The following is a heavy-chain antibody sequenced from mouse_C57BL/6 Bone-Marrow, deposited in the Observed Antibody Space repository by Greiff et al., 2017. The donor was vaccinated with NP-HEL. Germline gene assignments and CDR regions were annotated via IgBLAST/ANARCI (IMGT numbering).Heavy chain of an antibody. D-gene: IGHD1-1*01. J-gene: IGHJ4*01. V-gene: IGHV5-12*01. CDR3: ARRKYYGSSRDYYAMDY. CDR2: ISNGGGST. Sequence: EVQVVESGGGLVQPGGSLKLSCAASGFTFSDYYMYWVRQTPEKRLEWVAYISNGGGSTYYPDTVKGRFTISRDNAKNTLYLQMSRLKSEGTAMYYCARRKYYGSSRDYYAMDYWGQGTSVTVSS. CDR1: GFTFSDYY.